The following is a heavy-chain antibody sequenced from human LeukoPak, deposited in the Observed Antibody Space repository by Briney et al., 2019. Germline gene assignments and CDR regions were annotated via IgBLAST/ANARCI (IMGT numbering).Heavy chain of an antibody. Sequence: GGSLRLSCAASGFTFNTFWMTWVRQAPGKGLEWVAHINQEGSEEYYVDSLKGRFTISRDNAKNSLYLQMNSLRADDTAVYYCARGGSYVHYWGQGTLVTVSS. CDR1: GFTFNTFW. V-gene: IGHV3-7*02. CDR2: INQEGSEE. CDR3: ARGGSYVHY. J-gene: IGHJ4*02. D-gene: IGHD1-26*01.